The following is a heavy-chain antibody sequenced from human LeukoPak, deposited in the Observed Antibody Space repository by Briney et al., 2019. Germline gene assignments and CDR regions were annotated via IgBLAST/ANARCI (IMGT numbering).Heavy chain of an antibody. CDR3: AKYLDSRGDSY. J-gene: IGHJ4*02. V-gene: IGHV3-30*18. CDR2: TLNDGRSK. CDR1: GFTFSSYG. D-gene: IGHD3-22*01. Sequence: GGSLRLSCTTSGFTFSSYGMHWVRQAPGKGLEWVSVTLNDGRSKYYADSVKGRFTISRDNSKNTLYVQMNSLRVEDTAVYYCAKYLDSRGDSYWRQGTVVSVSS.